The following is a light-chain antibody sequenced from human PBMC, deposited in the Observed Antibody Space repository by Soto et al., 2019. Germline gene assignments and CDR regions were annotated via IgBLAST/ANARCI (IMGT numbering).Light chain of an antibody. V-gene: IGKV1-5*03. CDR3: QQYNSYPLT. CDR2: KAS. J-gene: IGKJ2*01. Sequence: DIQMTQSPSTLSASVGDRVSITCRASQSIGTLLAWYQQKPGEAPMFLIYKASSLESGVPSRFSGSGSWTEFTLTISSLQPDDSSTYYCQQYNSYPLTFGQGTKLEIK. CDR1: QSIGTL.